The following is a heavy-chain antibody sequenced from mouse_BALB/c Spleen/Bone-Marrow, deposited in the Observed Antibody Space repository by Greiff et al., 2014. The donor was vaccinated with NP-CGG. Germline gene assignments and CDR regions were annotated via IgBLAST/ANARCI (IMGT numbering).Heavy chain of an antibody. V-gene: IGHV1-7*01. Sequence: VQLQQSGPELAKPGASVKLSCTASGYTFTDTWIQWIKQRPGQGLEWIGYINPSTGYAEYNQNLKDKATMTVDKSSSSAYMQLTSLTSEDCAVYYCGRDYWGQGTTLTVSS. CDR2: INPSTGYA. J-gene: IGHJ2*01. CDR1: GYTFTDTW. CDR3: GRDY.